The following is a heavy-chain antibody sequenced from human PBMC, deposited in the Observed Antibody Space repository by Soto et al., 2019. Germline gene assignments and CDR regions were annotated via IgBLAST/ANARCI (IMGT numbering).Heavy chain of an antibody. D-gene: IGHD6-13*01. CDR3: AKGSEYSSSWYEFDY. V-gene: IGHV3-23*01. CDR2: ISGSGGST. J-gene: IGHJ4*02. CDR1: GFTFSSYA. Sequence: EVQLLESGGGLLQPGGSLRLSCAASGFTFSSYAMSWVRQAPGKGLEWASAISGSGGSTYYADSVKGRFPISRDNSKNTLYLQMNSLRAEDTAVYYCAKGSEYSSSWYEFDYWGQGTLFAVCS.